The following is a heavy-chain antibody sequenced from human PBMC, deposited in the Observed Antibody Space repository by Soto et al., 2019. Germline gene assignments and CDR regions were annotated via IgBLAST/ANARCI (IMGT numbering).Heavy chain of an antibody. V-gene: IGHV3-21*01. CDR3: ASQDIAAAGTGWFDP. CDR1: GFTFSSYS. Sequence: ESGGGLVKPGGSLRLSCAASGFTFSSYSMNWVRQAPGKGLEWVSSISSSSSYIYYADSVKGRFTISRDNAKNSLYLQMNSLRAEDTAVYYCASQDIAAAGTGWFDPWGQGTLVTVSS. J-gene: IGHJ5*02. D-gene: IGHD6-13*01. CDR2: ISSSSSYI.